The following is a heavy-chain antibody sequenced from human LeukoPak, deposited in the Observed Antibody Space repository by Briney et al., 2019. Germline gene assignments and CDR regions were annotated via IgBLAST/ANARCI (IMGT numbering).Heavy chain of an antibody. CDR3: ARDAEYCSSTSCYKDYYYYMDV. D-gene: IGHD2-2*02. V-gene: IGHV3-64*01. CDR1: GFTFSSYA. CDR2: ISSSGGST. Sequence: GGSLRLSXAASGFTFSSYAMHWVRQAPGKGLEYVSAISSSGGSTYYANSVKGRFTISRDNSKNTLYLQMGSLRAEDMAVYYCARDAEYCSSTSCYKDYYYYMDVWGKGTTVTVSS. J-gene: IGHJ6*03.